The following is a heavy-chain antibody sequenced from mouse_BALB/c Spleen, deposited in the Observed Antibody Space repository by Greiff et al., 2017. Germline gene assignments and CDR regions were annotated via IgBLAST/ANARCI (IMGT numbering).Heavy chain of an antibody. D-gene: IGHD2-10*01. Sequence: EVHLVESGGGLVQPGGSLKLSCAASGFTFSSYTMSWVRQTPEKRLEWVAYISNGGGSTYYPDTVKGRFTISRDNAKNTLYLQMSSLKSEDTAMYYCARSYRSYWYFDVWGAGTTVTVSS. J-gene: IGHJ1*01. CDR2: ISNGGGST. V-gene: IGHV5-12-2*01. CDR3: ARSYRSYWYFDV. CDR1: GFTFSSYT.